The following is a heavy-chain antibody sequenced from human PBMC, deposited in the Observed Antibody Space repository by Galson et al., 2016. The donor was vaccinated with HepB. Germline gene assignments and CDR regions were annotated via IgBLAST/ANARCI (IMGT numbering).Heavy chain of an antibody. CDR2: VTAYNGNT. J-gene: IGHJ4*02. Sequence: SVKVSCKASGYTFTNYDINWVRQAPGQGLEWMGWVTAYNGNTDYAQKFQGRLTVTRDTSTNTGHMELRYLRSDDTAVYYCGRGWGDYWGQRTLVTVSS. CDR1: GYTFTNYD. CDR3: GRGWGDY. D-gene: IGHD2-15*01. V-gene: IGHV1-18*01.